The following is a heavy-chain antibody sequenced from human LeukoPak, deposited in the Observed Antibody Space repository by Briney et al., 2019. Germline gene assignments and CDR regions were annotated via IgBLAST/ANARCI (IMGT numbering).Heavy chain of an antibody. D-gene: IGHD3-9*01. CDR2: VYRSGNT. V-gene: IGHV4-4*07. J-gene: IGHJ6*02. CDR1: GGSISTYY. Sequence: KASETLSLTCIVSGGSISTYYWSWIRQPAGKGLEWIGRVYRSGNTNYNPSLKSRVTMSVDTSKNQISLRLRSVTAADTAVYYCARDDFEYSVHYGMDVWGQGTTVTVSS. CDR3: ARDDFEYSVHYGMDV.